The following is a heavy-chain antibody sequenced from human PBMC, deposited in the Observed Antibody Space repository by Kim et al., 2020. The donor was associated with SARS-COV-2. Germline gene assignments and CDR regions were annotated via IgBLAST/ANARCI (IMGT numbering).Heavy chain of an antibody. J-gene: IGHJ3*02. CDR1: GGSISSYY. CDR2: IYYSGST. D-gene: IGHD1-26*01. CDR3: ARESGSYYGSAFDI. V-gene: IGHV4-59*13. Sequence: SETLSLTCTVSGGSISSYYWSWIRQPPGKGLEWIGYIYYSGSTNYNPSLKSRVTISVDTSKNQFSLKLSSVTAADTAVYYCARESGSYYGSAFDIWGQGTMVTVSS.